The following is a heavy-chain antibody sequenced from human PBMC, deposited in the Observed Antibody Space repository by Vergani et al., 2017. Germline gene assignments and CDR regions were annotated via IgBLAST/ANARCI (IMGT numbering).Heavy chain of an antibody. CDR3: ARGYNGDYVRWLWFDY. Sequence: QVQLVQSGAEVKKPGSSVKVSCKASGGTFSRYTISWVRQAPGQGLEWMGRIIPILGLANYAQKFQGRVTITADKSTSTAYMELSSLRAEDTAVYYCARGYNGDYVRWLWFDYWGQGTLVTVSS. CDR1: GGTFSRYT. J-gene: IGHJ4*02. CDR2: IIPILGLA. D-gene: IGHD4-17*01. V-gene: IGHV1-69*02.